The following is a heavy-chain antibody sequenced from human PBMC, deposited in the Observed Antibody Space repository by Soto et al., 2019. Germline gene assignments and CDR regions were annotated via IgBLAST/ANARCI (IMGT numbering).Heavy chain of an antibody. V-gene: IGHV5-51*01. J-gene: IGHJ3*01. CDR2: IYPGDSHT. Sequence: GESLKISFKGSGYTFPNFWVARVRQMPGKGLEWMGIIYPGDSHTSYSPSFQGQVTISADKSISTAYLQWNSLKASDTATYYCARTSGRGAFDVWGQGTMLTVSS. CDR1: GYTFPNFW. D-gene: IGHD2-15*01. CDR3: ARTSGRGAFDV.